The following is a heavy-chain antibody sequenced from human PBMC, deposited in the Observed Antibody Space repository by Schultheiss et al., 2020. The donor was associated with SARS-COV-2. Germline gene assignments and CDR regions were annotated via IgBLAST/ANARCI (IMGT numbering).Heavy chain of an antibody. V-gene: IGHV3-11*01. Sequence: GGSLRLSCAASGFTFSDYYMSWIRQAPGKGLEWVSYISSSGSTIYYADSVKGRFTISRDNAKNSLYLQMNSLRAEDTAVYYCARRLDITYYYYYGMDVWGQGTTVTV. CDR3: ARRLDITYYYYYGMDV. CDR1: GFTFSDYY. CDR2: ISSSGSTI. D-gene: IGHD5-12*01. J-gene: IGHJ6*02.